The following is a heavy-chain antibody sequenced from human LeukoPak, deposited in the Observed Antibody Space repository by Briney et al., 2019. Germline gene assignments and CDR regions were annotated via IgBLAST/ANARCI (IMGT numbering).Heavy chain of an antibody. CDR2: IYTSGST. J-gene: IGHJ6*03. D-gene: IGHD3-10*01. CDR3: ARAMVRGYMDV. V-gene: IGHV4-61*02. CDR1: GVSISSGSYY. Sequence: PSQTLSLTCTVSGVSISSGSYYRSWIRQPPGKGLEWIGRIYTSGSTNYNPSLNSRVTISVDTSKHQSSLTLSSVTAADTAVYYCARAMVRGYMDVWGKGTTVTISS.